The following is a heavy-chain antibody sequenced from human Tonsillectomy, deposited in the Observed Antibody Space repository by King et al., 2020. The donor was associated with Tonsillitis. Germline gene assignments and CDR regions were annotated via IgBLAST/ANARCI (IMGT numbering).Heavy chain of an antibody. CDR1: GGSFSGYY. CDR3: ARLRLRGTEFDP. J-gene: IGHJ5*02. V-gene: IGHV4-34*01. D-gene: IGHD2-8*01. CDR2: INNYGTT. Sequence: VQLQQWGAGLLKPSETLSLTCVVYGGSFSGYYWTWIRQPPGKGLEWIGEINNYGTTNYNPSLKSRVTISVDRSRNQFSLKLTPVTAADTAVYYCARLRLRGTEFDPWGQGTLVTVSS.